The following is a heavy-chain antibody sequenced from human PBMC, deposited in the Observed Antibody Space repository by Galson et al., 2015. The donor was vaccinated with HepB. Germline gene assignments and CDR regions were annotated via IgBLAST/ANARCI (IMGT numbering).Heavy chain of an antibody. CDR1: GYSFTSYW. Sequence: QSGAEVKKPGESLKISCKGSGYSFTSYWIGWVRQMPGKGLEWMGIIYPGDSDTRYSPSFQGQVTISADKSISTAYLQWSSLKASDTAMYYCARYRGYSGYDSQNDFDYWGQGTLVTVSS. D-gene: IGHD5-12*01. CDR2: IYPGDSDT. V-gene: IGHV5-51*01. CDR3: ARYRGYSGYDSQNDFDY. J-gene: IGHJ4*02.